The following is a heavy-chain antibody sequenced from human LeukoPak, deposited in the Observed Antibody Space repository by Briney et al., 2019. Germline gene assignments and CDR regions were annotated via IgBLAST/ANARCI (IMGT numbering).Heavy chain of an antibody. Sequence: GRSLRLSCAASGFTFSSYGMHWVRQAPGKGLEWVAVISYDGSNKYYADSVKGRFTISRDNSKNTLYLQMNSLRAEDTAVYYCAKDRGYSGYDHPDYWGQGTLVTVSS. CDR3: AKDRGYSGYDHPDY. V-gene: IGHV3-30*18. CDR2: ISYDGSNK. D-gene: IGHD5-12*01. CDR1: GFTFSSYG. J-gene: IGHJ4*02.